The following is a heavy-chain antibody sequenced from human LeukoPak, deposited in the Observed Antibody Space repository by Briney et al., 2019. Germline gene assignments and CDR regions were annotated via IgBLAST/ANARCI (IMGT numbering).Heavy chain of an antibody. CDR3: AKGLRFLGWLFRFDP. J-gene: IGHJ5*02. CDR2: ISGSGGST. Sequence: QSGGSLRLSCAASGFTFSSYAMSWVRQAPGKGLEWVSAISGSGGSTYYADSVKGRFTISRDNSKNTLYLQMNSLRAEDTAVYYCAKGLRFLGWLFRFDPWGQGTLVTVSS. CDR1: GFTFSSYA. V-gene: IGHV3-23*01. D-gene: IGHD3-3*01.